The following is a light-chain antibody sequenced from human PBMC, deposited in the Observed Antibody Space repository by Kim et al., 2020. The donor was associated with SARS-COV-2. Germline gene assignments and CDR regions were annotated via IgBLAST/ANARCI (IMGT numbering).Light chain of an antibody. CDR3: QHYIRFPYS. CDR2: QAS. Sequence: AAVGDRVSITCRASQIIETYLAWYQQKPGKAPALLIYQASSLHIGVPSRFSGSGSGTEFTLTINSLQPDDFATYYCQHYIRFPYSFGQGTKVDIK. CDR1: QIIETY. V-gene: IGKV1-5*01. J-gene: IGKJ2*01.